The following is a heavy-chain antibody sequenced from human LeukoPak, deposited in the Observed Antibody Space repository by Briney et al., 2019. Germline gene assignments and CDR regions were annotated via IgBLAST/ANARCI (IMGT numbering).Heavy chain of an antibody. V-gene: IGHV4-31*03. CDR3: ANYGSGSYRFDP. CDR2: IHHSGST. CDR1: GGSISSGGYY. J-gene: IGHJ5*02. Sequence: SETLSLTCTVSGGSISSGGYYWSWIRQHPGKGLEWIGYIHHSGSTYYNPSLKSRLIITLDTSKNQFSLKLNSVTAADTAVYYCANYGSGSYRFDPWGQGTLVTVSS. D-gene: IGHD3-10*01.